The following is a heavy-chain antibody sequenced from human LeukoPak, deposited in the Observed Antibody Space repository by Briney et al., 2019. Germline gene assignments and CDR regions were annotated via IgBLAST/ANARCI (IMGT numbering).Heavy chain of an antibody. CDR3: AREGGIEWLVKYYYYYMDV. D-gene: IGHD6-19*01. CDR2: IYYSGST. V-gene: IGHV4-39*07. J-gene: IGHJ6*03. CDR1: GGSISSSSYY. Sequence: SETLSLTCTVSGGSISSSSYYWGWIRQPPGKGLEWIGSIYYSGSTYYNPSLKSRVTISVDTSKNQFSLKLSSVTAADTAVYYCAREGGIEWLVKYYYYYMDVWGKGTTVTVSS.